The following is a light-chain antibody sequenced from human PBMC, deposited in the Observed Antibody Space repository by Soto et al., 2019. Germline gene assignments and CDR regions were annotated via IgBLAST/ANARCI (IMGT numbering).Light chain of an antibody. CDR3: QKYNSALFT. CDR2: AAS. J-gene: IGKJ3*01. CDR1: QGISNS. V-gene: IGKV1-27*01. Sequence: DIQMTQSPSSLSASVGDRVTITCRESQGISNSLAWYQQKPGKVPKLLIYAASTLQSGVPSRFSGSGSGTDFTLTISSLQPEDVATYYCQKYNSALFTFGPGTKVDIK.